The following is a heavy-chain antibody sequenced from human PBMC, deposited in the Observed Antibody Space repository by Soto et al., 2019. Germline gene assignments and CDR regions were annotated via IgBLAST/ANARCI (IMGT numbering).Heavy chain of an antibody. CDR1: GDTFTTYD. Sequence: QVQLVQSGAEVRKPGASVKVSCKATGDTFTTYDINLVRQATGHGLEWMGWINPNSGNIGYAQRFQGRVTMTRDTAIRTAYMEVSSLRSDDTAVYYCARGRASGSYYLLDYWGQGTLVTVSS. CDR2: INPNSGNI. D-gene: IGHD3-10*01. CDR3: ARGRASGSYYLLDY. J-gene: IGHJ4*02. V-gene: IGHV1-8*01.